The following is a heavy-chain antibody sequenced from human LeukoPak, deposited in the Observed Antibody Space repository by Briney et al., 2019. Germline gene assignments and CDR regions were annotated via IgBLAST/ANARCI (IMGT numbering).Heavy chain of an antibody. Sequence: SETVSLTCAVYGGSFSGYYWSWVRQPPGKGLEWIGEINHSGNTNYNPSLKSRASLSVDTSKNQFSLKLSSVTAADTCVYYCARARETEAIDYWSQGTLVTVSS. CDR1: GGSFSGYY. CDR2: INHSGNT. D-gene: IGHD6-25*01. V-gene: IGHV4-34*01. CDR3: ARARETEAIDY. J-gene: IGHJ4*02.